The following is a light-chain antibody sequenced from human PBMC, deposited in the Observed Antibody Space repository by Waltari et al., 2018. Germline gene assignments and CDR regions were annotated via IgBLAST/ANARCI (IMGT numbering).Light chain of an antibody. J-gene: IGLJ6*01. CDR3: ATWDDSLSGPV. V-gene: IGLV1-36*01. CDR2: YND. CDR1: TSNIGTHD. Sequence: QSVLTQPPSASAAARKSVTISCSGSTSNIGTHDISWYQQVPGTAPKLLIYYNDRRASGVSDRFSGSKSGTSASLAISGLQTEDEADYYCATWDDSLSGPVFGSGTKLTVL.